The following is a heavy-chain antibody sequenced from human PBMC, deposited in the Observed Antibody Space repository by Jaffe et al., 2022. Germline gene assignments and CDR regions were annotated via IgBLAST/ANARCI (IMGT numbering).Heavy chain of an antibody. V-gene: IGHV3-66*02. J-gene: IGHJ4*02. CDR2: IYSGGST. Sequence: EVQLVESGGGLVQPGGSLRLSCAASGFTVSSNYMSWVRQAPGKGLEWVSVIYSGGSTYYADSVKGRFTISRDNSKNTLYLQMNSLRAEDTAVYYCAREYGDYGVDYFDYWGQGTLVTVSS. D-gene: IGHD4-17*01. CDR3: AREYGDYGVDYFDY. CDR1: GFTVSSNY.